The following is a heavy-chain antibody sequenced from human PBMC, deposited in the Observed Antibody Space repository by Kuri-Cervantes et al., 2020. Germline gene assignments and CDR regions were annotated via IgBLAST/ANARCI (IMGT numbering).Heavy chain of an antibody. D-gene: IGHD3-10*01. J-gene: IGHJ3*02. CDR3: ARDSPLKITMVRGVLFGAFDI. CDR1: GFTFSSYG. Sequence: GESLKISCAASGFTFSSYGMHWVRQAPGKGLEWAAVISYDGSNKYYADSVKGRFTISRDNSKNTLYLQMNSLRAEDTAVYYCARDSPLKITMVRGVLFGAFDIWGQGTMVTVSS. CDR2: ISYDGSNK. V-gene: IGHV3-30*03.